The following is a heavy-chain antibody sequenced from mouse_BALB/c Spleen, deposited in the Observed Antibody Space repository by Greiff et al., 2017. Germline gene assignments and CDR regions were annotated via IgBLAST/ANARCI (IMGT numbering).Heavy chain of an antibody. V-gene: IGHV5-6*01. CDR2: ISSGGSYT. D-gene: IGHD2-12*01. J-gene: IGHJ4*01. CDR3: ARHYDGDYYAMDY. CDR1: GFTFSSYA. Sequence: EVQGVESGGDLVKPGGSLKLSCAASGFTFSSYAMSWVRQTPDKRLEWVATISSGGSYTYYPDSVKGRFTISRDNAKNTLYLQMSSLKSEDTAMYYCARHYDGDYYAMDYWGQGTSVTVSS.